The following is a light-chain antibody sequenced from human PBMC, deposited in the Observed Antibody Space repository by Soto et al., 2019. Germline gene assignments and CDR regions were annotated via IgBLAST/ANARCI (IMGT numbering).Light chain of an antibody. CDR1: SGDIGSYNL. V-gene: IGLV2-23*02. CDR3: CSYAGSSTPFV. J-gene: IGLJ1*01. CDR2: EVN. Sequence: QCALTQPASVSGSPGQSISISCTGTSGDIGSYNLVSWYQHHPGKAPQLMIYEVNKRPSGVSDRFSGSKSGNTASLTISGLQSEDETDYYCCSYAGSSTPFVFGTGTKVTVL.